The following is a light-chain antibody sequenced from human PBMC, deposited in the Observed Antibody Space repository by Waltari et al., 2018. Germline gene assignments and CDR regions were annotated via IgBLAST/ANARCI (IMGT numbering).Light chain of an antibody. CDR1: RSDVGSYNL. CDR2: EVT. J-gene: IGLJ3*02. V-gene: IGLV2-23*02. Sequence: QSALTQPASVSGSPGQSITISCTGTRSDVGSYNLVSWYKQHPGKAPKLMIYEVTKRPSGVSNRFSGSKSGNTASLTISGLQAEDEADYYCCSYAGNSTLVFGGGTKLTVL. CDR3: CSYAGNSTLV.